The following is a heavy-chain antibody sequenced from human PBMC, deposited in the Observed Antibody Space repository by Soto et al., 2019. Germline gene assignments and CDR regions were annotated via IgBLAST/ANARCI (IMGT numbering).Heavy chain of an antibody. J-gene: IGHJ3*02. CDR2: IYYSGST. D-gene: IGHD2-15*01. V-gene: IGHV4-39*01. Sequence: PSETLSLTCTVSGGSISSSSYYWGWIRQPPGKGLEWIGSIYYSGSTYYNPSLKSRVTISVDTSKNQFSLKLSSVTAADTAVYYCASFVVVVAATTPVDAFDIWGQGTMVTVSS. CDR3: ASFVVVVAATTPVDAFDI. CDR1: GGSISSSSYY.